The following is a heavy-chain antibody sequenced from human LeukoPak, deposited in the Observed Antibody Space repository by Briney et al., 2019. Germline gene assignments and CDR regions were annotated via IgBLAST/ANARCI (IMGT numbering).Heavy chain of an antibody. V-gene: IGHV3-21*01. CDR2: ISSSGSYI. CDR1: GFTFSSYT. Sequence: PGGSLRLSCAASGFTFSSYTMNWVRQAPGKGLEWVSSISSSGSYIYYADSMKGRFTISRDNAKNSLFLQMNSLRAEDTAVYYCARLAQQLAGYDYYYYMDVWGEGTTVTVSS. D-gene: IGHD6-13*01. CDR3: ARLAQQLAGYDYYYYMDV. J-gene: IGHJ6*03.